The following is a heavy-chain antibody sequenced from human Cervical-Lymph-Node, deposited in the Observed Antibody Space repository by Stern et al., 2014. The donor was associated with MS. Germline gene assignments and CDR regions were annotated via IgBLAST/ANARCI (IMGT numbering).Heavy chain of an antibody. CDR1: GFSFSDFY. Sequence: EVQLLESGGGLVQPGGSLSLSCAASGFSFSDFYMDWVRQAPGKGLEWVGRSRNKAKSYTTDYAASVKGRFTISRDDSKNSLYLQMNSLKTEDTAVYYCSRDSSGDYWGPGTLVTVSS. V-gene: IGHV3-72*01. CDR2: SRNKAKSYTT. CDR3: SRDSSGDY. J-gene: IGHJ4*02.